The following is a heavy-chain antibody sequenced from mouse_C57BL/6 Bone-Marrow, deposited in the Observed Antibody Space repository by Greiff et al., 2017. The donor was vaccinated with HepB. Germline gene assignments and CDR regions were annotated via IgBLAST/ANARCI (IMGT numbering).Heavy chain of an antibody. J-gene: IGHJ1*03. CDR3: ARRHGSSWGYFDV. Sequence: VQLQQSGAELMKPGASVKLSCKATGYTFTGYWIEWVKQRPGHGLEWIGEILPGSGSTNYNAKFKGKATFTADTSSNTAYMPLSSLTTEDSAIYYCARRHGSSWGYFDVWGTGTTVTVSS. D-gene: IGHD1-1*01. CDR2: ILPGSGST. CDR1: GYTFTGYW. V-gene: IGHV1-9*01.